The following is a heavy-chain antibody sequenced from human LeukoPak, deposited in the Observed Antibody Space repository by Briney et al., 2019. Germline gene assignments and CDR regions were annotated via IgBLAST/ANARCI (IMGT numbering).Heavy chain of an antibody. Sequence: PGGSLSLSCAVSGFTFDVYAMHWVRQAPGRGLEWVSGISWNSGSIGYADSVKGRFTISRDNAKNSLYLQMNSLRAEDTALYYCAKDIGTVTSPDAFDIWGQGTMVTVSS. CDR1: GFTFDVYA. D-gene: IGHD4-17*01. CDR3: AKDIGTVTSPDAFDI. CDR2: ISWNSGSI. V-gene: IGHV3-9*01. J-gene: IGHJ3*02.